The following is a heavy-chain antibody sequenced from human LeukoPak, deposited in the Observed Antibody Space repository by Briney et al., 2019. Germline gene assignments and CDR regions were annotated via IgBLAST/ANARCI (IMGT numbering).Heavy chain of an antibody. Sequence: ASVKVSCKASGGTFSRYAISWVRQAPGQGLEWMGGIIPIFGTANYAQKFQGRVTITADESTSTAYMELSSLRSEDTAVYYCARVERGGGSRGWFDPWGQGTLVIVSS. V-gene: IGHV1-69*13. J-gene: IGHJ5*02. CDR1: GGTFSRYA. D-gene: IGHD2-15*01. CDR3: ARVERGGGSRGWFDP. CDR2: IIPIFGTA.